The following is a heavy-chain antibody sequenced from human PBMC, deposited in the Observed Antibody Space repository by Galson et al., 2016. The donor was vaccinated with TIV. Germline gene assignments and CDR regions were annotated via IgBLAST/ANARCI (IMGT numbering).Heavy chain of an antibody. D-gene: IGHD2-8*02. CDR1: GFTFSGHG. Sequence: PRLSCAASGFTFSGHGMNWVRQAPGKGLEWVSSISNSGDYIYYSDSMKGRFTISRDNAKKSLYLQMHSLRAEDTAVYYCARIIGYWVGYYSMDVWGQGTTVTVSS. CDR2: ISNSGDYI. CDR3: ARIIGYWVGYYSMDV. V-gene: IGHV3-21*01. J-gene: IGHJ6*02.